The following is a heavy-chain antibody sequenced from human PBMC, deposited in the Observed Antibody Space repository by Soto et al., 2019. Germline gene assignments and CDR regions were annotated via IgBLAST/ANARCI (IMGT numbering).Heavy chain of an antibody. D-gene: IGHD3-3*01. V-gene: IGHV3-74*01. J-gene: IGHJ6*03. CDR2: INGDGSST. CDR1: GFTFSSYW. CDR3: TRDAYYDFGSGYSGYYYYYMDV. Sequence: EVQLVESGGGLVQPGGSLRLSCAASGFTFSSYWMHWVRQAPGKGLVWVSRINGDGSSTSYADCVKGRFTISRDNAKNTLYLQMNSLRAEDTAVYYCTRDAYYDFGSGYSGYYYYYMDVWGKGTTVTVSS.